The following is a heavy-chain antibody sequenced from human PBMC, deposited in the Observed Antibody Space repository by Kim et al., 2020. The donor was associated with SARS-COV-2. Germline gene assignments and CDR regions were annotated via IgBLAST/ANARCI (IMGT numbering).Heavy chain of an antibody. V-gene: IGHV4-59*01. Sequence: SETLSLTCTVSGGSISSYYWSWIRQPPGKGLEWIGYIYYSGSTNYNPSLNSRVTISVDTSKNQFSLKLSSVTAADTAVYYCARDVLHYGDYGQNYYYGMDVWGQGTTVTVSS. J-gene: IGHJ6*02. CDR3: ARDVLHYGDYGQNYYYGMDV. D-gene: IGHD4-17*01. CDR2: IYYSGST. CDR1: GGSISSYY.